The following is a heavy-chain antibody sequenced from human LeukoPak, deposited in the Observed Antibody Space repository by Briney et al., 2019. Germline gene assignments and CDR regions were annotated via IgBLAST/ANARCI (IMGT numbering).Heavy chain of an antibody. CDR2: INHSGST. V-gene: IGHV4-34*01. CDR3: ARDVSGDAYYFDY. Sequence: SETLSLTCAVYGGSFSGYYWSWIRQPPGKGLEWIGEINHSGSTNYNPSLKSRVTISVDTSKNQFSLKLSSVTAADTAVYYCARDVSGDAYYFDYWGQGTLVTVSS. J-gene: IGHJ4*02. CDR1: GGSFSGYY. D-gene: IGHD4-17*01.